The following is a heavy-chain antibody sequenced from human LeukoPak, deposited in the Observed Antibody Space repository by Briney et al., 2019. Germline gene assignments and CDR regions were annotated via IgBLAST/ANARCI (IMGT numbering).Heavy chain of an antibody. V-gene: IGHV6-1*01. D-gene: IGHD6-19*01. CDR3: ARDSGWKFDY. CDR1: GDSVSGYSVA. Sequence: SQTLSLTCALPGDSVSGYSVAWNWIRQSPSRGLEWLGRTYYRSKWFNDYAMSVKSRITVNPDTSKNQFSLQLDSVTPEDTAVYYCARDSGWKFDYWGQGTLVTVSS. CDR2: TYYRSKWFN. J-gene: IGHJ4*02.